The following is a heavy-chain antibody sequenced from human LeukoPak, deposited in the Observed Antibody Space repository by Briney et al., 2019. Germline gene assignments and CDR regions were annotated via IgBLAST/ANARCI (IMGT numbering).Heavy chain of an antibody. Sequence: GGSLRLSCAASGCTFSNYGMHWVRQAPGKGLEWVAVISYDGSNKYYADSVKGRFTISRDNSKNTLYLQMNSLRAEDTAVYYCAKDGSETGYVLNYYFDYWGQGTLVTVSS. CDR1: GCTFSNYG. CDR3: AKDGSETGYVLNYYFDY. V-gene: IGHV3-30*18. D-gene: IGHD3-10*02. CDR2: ISYDGSNK. J-gene: IGHJ4*02.